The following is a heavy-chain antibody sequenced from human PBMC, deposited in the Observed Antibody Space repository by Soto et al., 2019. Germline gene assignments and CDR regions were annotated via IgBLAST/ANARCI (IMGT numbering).Heavy chain of an antibody. Sequence: VGSLRLSCVFSVFSFSGYAMHCARHSPGKWLEWVALISPDGSNEYYSDSARGRFTISRDNSQNTVYLQMSSLRPEDAARYFCARANSSVEARLFKHWGHGTLVIVSS. CDR3: ARANSSVEARLFKH. V-gene: IGHV3-30-3*01. CDR2: ISPDGSNE. J-gene: IGHJ1*01. CDR1: VFSFSGYA. D-gene: IGHD6-6*01.